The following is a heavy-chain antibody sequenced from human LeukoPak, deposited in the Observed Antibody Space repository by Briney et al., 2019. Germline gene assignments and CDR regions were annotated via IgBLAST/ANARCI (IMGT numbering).Heavy chain of an antibody. CDR1: GFTFSSYS. J-gene: IGHJ4*02. CDR3: ARGRDFWSGYYINFDY. D-gene: IGHD3-3*01. V-gene: IGHV3-48*01. CDR2: ISSSSSTI. Sequence: GGSLRLSCAASGFTFSSYSMNWVRQAPGKGLEWVSYISSSSSTIYYADSVKGRFTISRDNAKNSLYLQMNSLRAEDTAVYYCARGRDFWSGYYINFDYWGQGTLVTVSS.